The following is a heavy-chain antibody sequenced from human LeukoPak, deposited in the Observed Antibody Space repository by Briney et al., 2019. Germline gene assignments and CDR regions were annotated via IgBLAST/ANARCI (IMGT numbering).Heavy chain of an antibody. CDR1: GYSFTSYW. D-gene: IGHD6-13*01. Sequence: GESLKISCKGSGYSFTSYWIGWVRQMPGKGLEWMGIIYPGDSDTRYSPSFQGQVTTSADKSISTAYLQWSSLKASDTAMYYCARGPYSSSWRFYFDYWGQGTLVTVSS. CDR3: ARGPYSSSWRFYFDY. J-gene: IGHJ4*02. V-gene: IGHV5-51*01. CDR2: IYPGDSDT.